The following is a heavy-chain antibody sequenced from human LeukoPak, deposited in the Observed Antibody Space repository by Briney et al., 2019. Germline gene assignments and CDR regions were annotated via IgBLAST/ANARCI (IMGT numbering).Heavy chain of an antibody. CDR2: IYPGDSDT. D-gene: IGHD3-10*01. CDR3: ASFTMVRGVMGWFDP. J-gene: IGHJ5*02. Sequence: GESLKISCKGSGYSFTSYWIGWVRQMPGKGLEWMGIIYPGDSDTRYSPSFQGQVTISADKSISTAYLQWSSLKASDTAMYYCASFTMVRGVMGWFDPWGQGTLVTVSS. V-gene: IGHV5-51*01. CDR1: GYSFTSYW.